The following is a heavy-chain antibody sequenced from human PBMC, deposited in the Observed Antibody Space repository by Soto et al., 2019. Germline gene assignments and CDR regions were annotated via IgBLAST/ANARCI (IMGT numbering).Heavy chain of an antibody. D-gene: IGHD6-19*01. CDR1: GFSLSTSGMC. J-gene: IGHJ4*02. CDR2: IDWDDDK. V-gene: IGHV2-70*01. Sequence: SGPTLVNPTQTLTLTCTFSGFSLSTSGMCVSWIRQPPGKALEWLALIDWDDDKYYSTSLKTRLTISKDTSKNQVVLTMTNMDPVDTATXYCARILGSQRPHYFDYWGQGTLVTVSS. CDR3: ARILGSQRPHYFDY.